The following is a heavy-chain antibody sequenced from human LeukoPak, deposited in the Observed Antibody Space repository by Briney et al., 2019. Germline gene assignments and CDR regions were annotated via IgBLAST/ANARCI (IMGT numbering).Heavy chain of an antibody. Sequence: GRSLRLSCAASGFTFTNYAMHWVRQTPGKGLEWVALISSDGSKNIYADPVKGRFTVSRDNSKNTLYLQMNSLRAEDTAVYYCVKGLVQTTMSYSVDYWGQGALVTVSS. CDR2: ISSDGSKN. CDR3: VKGLVQTTMSYSVDY. CDR1: GFTFTNYA. D-gene: IGHD1-1*01. V-gene: IGHV3-30*18. J-gene: IGHJ4*02.